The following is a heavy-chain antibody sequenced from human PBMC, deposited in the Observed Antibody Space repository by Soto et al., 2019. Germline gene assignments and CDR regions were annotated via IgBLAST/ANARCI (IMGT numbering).Heavy chain of an antibody. D-gene: IGHD3-16*01. CDR3: ARLPSRHWADY. CDR2: MFYGVST. J-gene: IGHJ4*02. V-gene: IGHV4-39*01. CDR1: GSSINSSGYY. Sequence: SESLSLTCTVSGSSINSSGYYWGWIRQPPGKGLEWIGSMFYGVSTYYNPSLKSRVTVSVDTSTNQFSLNLRSVTAADTAVYYCARLPSRHWADYWGQETLVPVAS.